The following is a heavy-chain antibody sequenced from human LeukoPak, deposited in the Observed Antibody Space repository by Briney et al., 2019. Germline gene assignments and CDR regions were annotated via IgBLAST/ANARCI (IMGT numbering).Heavy chain of an antibody. J-gene: IGHJ6*02. V-gene: IGHV1-2*02. Sequence: ASVKVSCKASGYTFAGYYIHWVRQAPGQGLEWVGWMNTKSGGTNYAQKFQGRVSMTRDTSISTGYMELSRLKYDDTAVYYCARGPISLWDYGMDVWGQGTTVAVSS. CDR1: GYTFAGYY. D-gene: IGHD3-16*01. CDR2: MNTKSGGT. CDR3: ARGPISLWDYGMDV.